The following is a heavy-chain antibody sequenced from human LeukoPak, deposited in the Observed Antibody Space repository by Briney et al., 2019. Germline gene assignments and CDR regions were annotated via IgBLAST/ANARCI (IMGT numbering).Heavy chain of an antibody. CDR2: IRYDGSNK. D-gene: IGHD6-13*01. J-gene: IGHJ4*02. CDR1: GFTFSSYG. CDR3: AKVLTYIAAADLYYFDY. Sequence: GGSLRLSCAASGFTFSSYGMHWVRQAPGKGLEWVAFIRYDGSNKYYADSVKGRFTISRDNSKNTLYLQMNSLRAEDTAVYYCAKVLTYIAAADLYYFDYCGQGTLVTVSS. V-gene: IGHV3-30*02.